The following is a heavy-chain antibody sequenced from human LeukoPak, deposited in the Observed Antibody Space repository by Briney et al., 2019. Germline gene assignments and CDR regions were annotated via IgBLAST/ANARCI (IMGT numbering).Heavy chain of an antibody. Sequence: GGSLRLSCAASGFTLSSYAMSWVRQAPGKGLEWVSAISDSGNTYHADSVKGRFTISRDSSKNTLFLQMNRLRPEDAAVYYCAKAPVTTCRGAYCYPFDYWGQGTLVTVSS. D-gene: IGHD2-21*01. CDR3: AKAPVTTCRGAYCYPFDY. CDR1: GFTLSSYA. J-gene: IGHJ4*02. CDR2: ISDSGNT. V-gene: IGHV3-23*01.